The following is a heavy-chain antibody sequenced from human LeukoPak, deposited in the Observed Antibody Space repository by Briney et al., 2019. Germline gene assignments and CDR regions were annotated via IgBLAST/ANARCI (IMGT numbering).Heavy chain of an antibody. D-gene: IGHD1-26*01. CDR1: GFSFSSYN. J-gene: IGHJ6*03. Sequence: GGSLRLSCAASGFSFSSYNMNWVRQAPGKGLEWVSSITTSSTYTFYADSVKGRFTISRDNAKNSLYLQMNSLRAEDTAVYYCARDPYSGSYGDSYYYYMDVWGKGTTVTISS. CDR3: ARDPYSGSYGDSYYYYMDV. V-gene: IGHV3-21*01. CDR2: ITTSSTYT.